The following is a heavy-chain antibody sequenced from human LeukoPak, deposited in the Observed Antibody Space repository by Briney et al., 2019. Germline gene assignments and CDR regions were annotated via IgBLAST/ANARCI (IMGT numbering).Heavy chain of an antibody. Sequence: ASVKVSCKVSGYTLTELSMRWVRQPPGKGLEWMGGFDPEDGETIYAQNIQGRTTMTEDTSTDTPYMELSSLRSEDSAVYYCETEIVGATGGGFDYWGQGTLVTVSS. CDR1: GYTLTELS. D-gene: IGHD1-26*01. CDR2: FDPEDGET. J-gene: IGHJ4*02. CDR3: ETEIVGATGGGFDY. V-gene: IGHV1-24*01.